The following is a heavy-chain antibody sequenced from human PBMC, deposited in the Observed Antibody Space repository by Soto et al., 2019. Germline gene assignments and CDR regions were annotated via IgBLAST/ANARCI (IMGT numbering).Heavy chain of an antibody. D-gene: IGHD3-10*01. CDR3: ARVYMVRGTIIRYFDY. CDR1: GGSISSSNW. V-gene: IGHV4-4*02. J-gene: IGHJ4*02. Sequence: QVQLQESGPGLVKPSGTLSLTCAVSGGSISSSNWWSWVRQPPGKGLEWIGKIYHSGSTNYNPSLKSRVTISVYKSKNQFSLKLSPVTAADTAVYYCARVYMVRGTIIRYFDYWGQGTLVTVSS. CDR2: IYHSGST.